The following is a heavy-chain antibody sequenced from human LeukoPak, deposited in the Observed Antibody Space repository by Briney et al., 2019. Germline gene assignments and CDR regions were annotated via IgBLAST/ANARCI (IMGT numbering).Heavy chain of an antibody. J-gene: IGHJ4*02. CDR3: ARGYYDSSGYPNYFDY. D-gene: IGHD3-22*01. V-gene: IGHV1-69*13. Sequence: ASVKVSCKASGGTFSSYAISWVRQAPGQGLEWMGGIIPILGTANYAQKFQGRVTVTADESTSTAYMELSSLRSEDTAVYYCARGYYDSSGYPNYFDYWGQGTLVTVSS. CDR2: IIPILGTA. CDR1: GGTFSSYA.